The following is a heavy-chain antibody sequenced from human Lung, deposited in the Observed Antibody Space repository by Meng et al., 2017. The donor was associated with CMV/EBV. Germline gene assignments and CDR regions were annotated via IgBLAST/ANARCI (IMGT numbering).Heavy chain of an antibody. V-gene: IGHV3-23*01. CDR2: ISGSGGST. CDR1: GFTFGSYA. D-gene: IGHD2-2*01. Sequence: GGSLRLXCAASGFTFGSYAMSWVRQAPGKGLEWVSAISGSGGSTYYADSVKGRFTISRDNSKNTLYLQMNSLRAEDTAVYYCAKDPVPAALYYFDYWGKGTLVTVSS. J-gene: IGHJ4*02. CDR3: AKDPVPAALYYFDY.